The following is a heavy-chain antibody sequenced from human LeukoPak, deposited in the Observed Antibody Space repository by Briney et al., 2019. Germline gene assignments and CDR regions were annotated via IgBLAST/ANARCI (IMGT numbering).Heavy chain of an antibody. CDR1: GFXFSAYR. V-gene: IGHV3-74*01. CDR2: IDSDGSNP. D-gene: IGHD2-21*02. Sequence: PGGSLRLSCVASGFXFSAYRIQWVRQDPGKGLVWVSRIDSDGSNPVYADSVKGRFTISRDIATNTLFLQMNSVRVEDTAVYYCAREAQCGTDCSYYSDYWGQGTLVTVSS. CDR3: AREAQCGTDCSYYSDY. J-gene: IGHJ4*02.